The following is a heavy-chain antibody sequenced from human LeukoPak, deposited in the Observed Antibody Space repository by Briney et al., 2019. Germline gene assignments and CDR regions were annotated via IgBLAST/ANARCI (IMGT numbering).Heavy chain of an antibody. D-gene: IGHD5-18*01. CDR3: ARSLWIQHWFDP. CDR2: IYWNDDK. CDR1: GFSLSTSGVG. Sequence: SGPTLVKPTQPLTLTCTFSGFSLSTSGVGVGWIRQPPEKALEWLALIYWNDDKRYSPSLKSRLTITKDTSKNQVVLTMTNMDPVDTATYYCARSLWIQHWFDPWGQGTLVTVSS. J-gene: IGHJ5*02. V-gene: IGHV2-5*01.